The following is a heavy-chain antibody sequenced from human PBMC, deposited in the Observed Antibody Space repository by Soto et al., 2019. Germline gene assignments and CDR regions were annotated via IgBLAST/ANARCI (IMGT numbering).Heavy chain of an antibody. CDR3: ARNSPPTYYDFWSGPPEFDY. D-gene: IGHD3-3*01. J-gene: IGHJ4*02. V-gene: IGHV3-7*01. CDR1: GFTFSSYW. Sequence: PGGSLRLSCAASGFTFSSYWMSWVRQAPGKGLEWVANIKQDGSEKYYVDSVKGRFTISRDNAKNSLYLQMNSLRAEDTAVYYSARNSPPTYYDFWSGPPEFDYWGQGTLVTVSS. CDR2: IKQDGSEK.